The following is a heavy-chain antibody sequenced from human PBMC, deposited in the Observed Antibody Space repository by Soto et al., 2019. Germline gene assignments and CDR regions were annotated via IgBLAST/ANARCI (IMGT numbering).Heavy chain of an antibody. J-gene: IGHJ4*02. D-gene: IGHD3-9*01. V-gene: IGHV4-61*01. CDR2: IYYSGST. Sequence: SETLSLTCTVSGGSVSSGSYYWSWIRQPPGKGLEWIGYIYYSGSTNYNPSLKSRVTISVDTSKNQFSLKLSSVTAADTAVYYCARANLYYDILTGYYNPGLFDYWGQGTLVTAPQ. CDR1: GGSVSSGSYY. CDR3: ARANLYYDILTGYYNPGLFDY.